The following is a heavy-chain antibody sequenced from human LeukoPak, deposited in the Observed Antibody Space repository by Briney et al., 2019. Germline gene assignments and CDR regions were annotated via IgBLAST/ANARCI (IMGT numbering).Heavy chain of an antibody. CDR3: SHLEDC. CDR2: ISGSSYTI. V-gene: IGHV3-48*02. CDR1: RFTFSSYN. Sequence: GGSLRLSCAASRFTFSSYNMNWVRQSPGKGLEWISYISGSSYTIYYADSVKGRFTISRDNAQNSLYLQMNSLRDEDTAVYYCSHLEDCWGQGTLVTVSS. J-gene: IGHJ4*02.